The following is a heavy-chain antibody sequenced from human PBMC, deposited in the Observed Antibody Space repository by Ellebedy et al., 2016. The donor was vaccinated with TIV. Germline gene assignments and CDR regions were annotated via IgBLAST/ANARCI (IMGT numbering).Heavy chain of an antibody. Sequence: GESLKISXTASGFTFGDYAMSWVRQAPGKGLEWVSFIRSKAYGGTTEYAASVKGRFTISRGDSKSIAYLQMNSLKAEDTAVYYCTRDLTTLAAAGTGIYYYTMDVWGQGTTVTVSS. CDR2: IRSKAYGGTT. CDR3: TRDLTTLAAAGTGIYYYTMDV. V-gene: IGHV3-49*04. J-gene: IGHJ6*02. D-gene: IGHD6-13*01. CDR1: GFTFGDYA.